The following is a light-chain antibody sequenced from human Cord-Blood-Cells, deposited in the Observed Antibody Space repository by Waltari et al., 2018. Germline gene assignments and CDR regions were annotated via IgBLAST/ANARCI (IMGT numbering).Light chain of an antibody. V-gene: IGKV1-39*01. CDR1: KSISSY. CDR2: AAS. Sequence: DIQMTQSPSSLSASVGARVTITCRASKSISSYLNWYQQKPGKAPKPLIYAASSLQSGVPSRFSGSGSGTDFTLTISSLQPEDFATYYCQQSYSTPPLTFGGGTKVEIK. CDR3: QQSYSTPPLT. J-gene: IGKJ4*01.